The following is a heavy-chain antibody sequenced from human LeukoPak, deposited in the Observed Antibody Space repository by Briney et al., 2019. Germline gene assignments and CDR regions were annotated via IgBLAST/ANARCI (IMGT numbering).Heavy chain of an antibody. Sequence: SETLSLTCTVSGDSISNYYWSWIRQPPGKGLEWIGYIYNRGSTNYNPSLKSRVITSVDTSKNQFSLKLSSVTAADTAVYYCARVGDYALKDWGQGTLVTVSS. J-gene: IGHJ4*02. CDR2: IYNRGST. CDR3: ARVGDYALKD. V-gene: IGHV4-59*12. D-gene: IGHD3-16*01. CDR1: GDSISNYY.